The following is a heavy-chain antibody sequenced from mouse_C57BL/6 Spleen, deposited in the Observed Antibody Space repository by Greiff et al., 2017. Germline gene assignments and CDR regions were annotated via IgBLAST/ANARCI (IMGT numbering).Heavy chain of an antibody. CDR2: INPNNGGT. D-gene: IGHD2-2*01. V-gene: IGHV1-18*01. Sequence: EVKLMESGPELVKPGASVTIPCKASGYTFTDYNMDWVKQSHGKSLEWIGDINPNNGGTIYNQKFKGKATLTVDKSSSTAYMELRSLTSEDTAVYYCARWSDGYDFYYAMDYWGQGTSVTVSS. CDR1: GYTFTDYN. CDR3: ARWSDGYDFYYAMDY. J-gene: IGHJ4*01.